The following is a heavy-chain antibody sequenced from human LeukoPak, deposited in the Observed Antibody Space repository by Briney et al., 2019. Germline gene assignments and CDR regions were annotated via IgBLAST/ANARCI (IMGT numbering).Heavy chain of an antibody. D-gene: IGHD6-13*01. J-gene: IGHJ4*02. V-gene: IGHV3-7*01. Sequence: GGSLRLSCAASGFTFSSYWMSWVRQAPGKGLEWVANIKQDGSEKYYVDSVKGRFTISRDNAKNSLYLQMNSLRAEDTAVYYCARDSREQLGVFDYWGQGTLITVSS. CDR1: GFTFSSYW. CDR2: IKQDGSEK. CDR3: ARDSREQLGVFDY.